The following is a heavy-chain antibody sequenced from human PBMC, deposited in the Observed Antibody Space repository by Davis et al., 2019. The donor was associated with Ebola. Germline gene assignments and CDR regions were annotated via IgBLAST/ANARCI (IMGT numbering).Heavy chain of an antibody. CDR2: ISYDGSNK. CDR1: GFTFSSYA. V-gene: IGHV3-30-3*01. Sequence: GESLKISCAASGFTFSSYAMHWVRQAPGKGLEWVAVISYDGSNKYYADSVKGRFTISRDNSKNTLYLQMNSLRAEDTAVYYCARGGYGGDYVWGSYRFDYWGQGTLVTVSS. D-gene: IGHD3-16*02. CDR3: ARGGYGGDYVWGSYRFDY. J-gene: IGHJ4*02.